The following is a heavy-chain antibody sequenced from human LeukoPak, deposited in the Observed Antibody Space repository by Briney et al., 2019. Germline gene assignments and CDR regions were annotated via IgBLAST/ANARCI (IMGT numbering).Heavy chain of an antibody. CDR1: GYSITSGFF. J-gene: IGHJ4*02. V-gene: IGHV4-38-2*02. CDR3: TRRISSGSYSDY. D-gene: IGHD1-26*01. Sequence: TSETLSLTCTVSGYSITSGFFWGWIRQPPGQGLEWIGSISHCGMTYHNPSLKSRVTMSVDTSKNQFSLELSSVTAADTAVYYCTRRISSGSYSDYWGQGSLVTVSS. CDR2: ISHCGMT.